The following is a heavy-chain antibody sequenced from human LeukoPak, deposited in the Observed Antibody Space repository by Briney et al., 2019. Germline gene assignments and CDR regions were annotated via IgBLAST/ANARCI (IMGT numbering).Heavy chain of an antibody. V-gene: IGHV3-48*04. D-gene: IGHD3-10*01. CDR1: GFTFSIYS. Sequence: GGSLRLSCAASGFTFSIYSMNWVRQAPGKGLAWVSYISSGSSTTYYTDSVKGRFTISRDNAKNSLYLQMNSLRAEDTAVYYCARRFTYYYGSGMGIWGQGTMVTVSS. CDR3: ARRFTYYYGSGMGI. CDR2: ISSGSSTT. J-gene: IGHJ3*02.